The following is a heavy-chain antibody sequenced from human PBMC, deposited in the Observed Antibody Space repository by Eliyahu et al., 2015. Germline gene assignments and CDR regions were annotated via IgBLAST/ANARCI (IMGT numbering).Heavy chain of an antibody. CDR1: GFXXXNAX. V-gene: IGHV3-15*01. D-gene: IGHD3-22*01. J-gene: IGHJ3*02. CDR2: IKSKPDGGTT. CDR3: TTYYYDSSKPKVWLAFDI. Sequence: EVQLVESGGGLVKPGGSLRLSXAAXGFXXXNAXMXXVRQAPGKGLEWVGRIKSKPDGGTTDYAAPVKGRFTISRDDSKNTLNLQMNSLNTEDTAVYYCTTYYYDSSKPKVWLAFDIWGQGTMVTVSS.